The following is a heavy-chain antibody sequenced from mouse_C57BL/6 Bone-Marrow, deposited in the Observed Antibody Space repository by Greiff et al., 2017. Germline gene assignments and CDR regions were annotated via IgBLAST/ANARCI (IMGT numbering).Heavy chain of an antibody. V-gene: IGHV1-55*01. D-gene: IGHD1-2*01. CDR1: GYTFTSYW. CDR3: ACSAPFGRGFDY. CDR2: IYPTSGRT. Sequence: QVQLQQPGAELVKPGASVKMSCKASGYTFTSYWITWVKQRPGQGLEWIGDIYPTSGRTNYNEKFKSKAILTVDTSSNTAYMHLSSLTSEDSAVFSCACSAPFGRGFDYWGQGTTLTVSS. J-gene: IGHJ2*01.